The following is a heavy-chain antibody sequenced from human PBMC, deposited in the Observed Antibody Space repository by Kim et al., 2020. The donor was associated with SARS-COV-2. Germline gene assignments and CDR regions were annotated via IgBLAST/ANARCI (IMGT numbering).Heavy chain of an antibody. D-gene: IGHD5-12*01. CDR1: GFTVSSNY. CDR2: IYSGGST. CDR3: ARDGYNNYYGMDV. Sequence: GGSLRLSCAASGFTVSSNYMSWVRQAPGKGLEWVSVIYSGGSTYYADSVKGRFTISRDNSKNTLYLQMNSLRAEDTAVYYCARDGYNNYYGMDVWGQGTTVTVSS. J-gene: IGHJ6*02. V-gene: IGHV3-53*01.